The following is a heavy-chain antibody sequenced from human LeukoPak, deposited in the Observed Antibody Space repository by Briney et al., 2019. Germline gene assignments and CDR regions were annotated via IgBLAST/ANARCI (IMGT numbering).Heavy chain of an antibody. D-gene: IGHD3-10*01. Sequence: SGGSLRLSCAASGNSWMHWVRQAPGEGLVWVSHINSDGSWTSYADSVKGRFTISSDASKNTLYLQMNSLRAEDTAVYYCARDNYGGAFDYWGQGALVTVSS. CDR1: GNSW. J-gene: IGHJ4*02. CDR2: INSDGSWT. V-gene: IGHV3-74*01. CDR3: ARDNYGGAFDY.